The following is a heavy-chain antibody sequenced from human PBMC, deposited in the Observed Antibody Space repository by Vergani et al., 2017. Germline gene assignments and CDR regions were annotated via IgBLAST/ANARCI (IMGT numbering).Heavy chain of an antibody. CDR2: ISYDGSNK. CDR1: GFTFSSYG. Sequence: VQLVESGGGVVQPGRSLRLSCAASGFTFSSYGMHWVRQAPGKGLEWVAVISYDGSNKYYADSVKGRFTISRDNSKNTLYLQMNSLRAEDTAVYYCAKASSRYYYYYYMDVWGKGTTVTVSS. J-gene: IGHJ6*03. CDR3: AKASSRYYYYYYMDV. V-gene: IGHV3-30*18.